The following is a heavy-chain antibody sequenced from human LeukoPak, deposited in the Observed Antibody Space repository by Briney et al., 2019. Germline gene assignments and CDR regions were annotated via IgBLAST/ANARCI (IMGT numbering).Heavy chain of an antibody. CDR3: ARLIRGSGFTIKFDY. V-gene: IGHV4-39*07. D-gene: IGHD3-10*01. J-gene: IGHJ4*02. CDR1: GGSISSSSYY. CDR2: IYYSGST. Sequence: SETLSLTCTVSGGSISSSSYYWGWLRQPPGTGLEWIGSIYYSGSTYYNPSLKSRVTISVDTSKNQFSLKLSSVTAADTAVYYCARLIRGSGFTIKFDYWGQGTLVTVSS.